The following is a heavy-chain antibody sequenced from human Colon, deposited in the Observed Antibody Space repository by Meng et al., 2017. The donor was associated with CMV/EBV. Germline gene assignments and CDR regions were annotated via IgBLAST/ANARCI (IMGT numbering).Heavy chain of an antibody. CDR3: ARAIVVRGVIITYWFDP. D-gene: IGHD3-10*01. J-gene: IGHJ5*02. CDR1: GGSFSGYY. V-gene: IGHV4-34*01. Sequence: GGSFSGYYWSWIRQPPGKGLEWIGEINHSGGTNYNPSLKSRVTIAVDTSKNQFSLKLSSVTAADTAVYYCARAIVVRGVIITYWFDPWGQGTLVTVSS. CDR2: INHSGGT.